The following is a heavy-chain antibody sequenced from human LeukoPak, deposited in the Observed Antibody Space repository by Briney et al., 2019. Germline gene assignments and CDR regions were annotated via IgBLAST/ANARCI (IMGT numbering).Heavy chain of an antibody. J-gene: IGHJ5*02. V-gene: IGHV4-59*01. CDR3: ARGHDFYGSGRQSWLDP. CDR2: ISHTGST. D-gene: IGHD3-10*01. CDR1: GGSISSYY. Sequence: KASETLSLTCTVSGGSISSYYWHWIRQPPGKGLEWIGYISHTGSTNYSPSLNSRGAISLDASKKQFSLRLSSVTAADSAVYYCARGHDFYGSGRQSWLDPWGQGTLVTVSS.